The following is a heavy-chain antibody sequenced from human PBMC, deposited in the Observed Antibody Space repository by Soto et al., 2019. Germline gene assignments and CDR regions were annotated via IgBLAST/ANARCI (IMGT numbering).Heavy chain of an antibody. D-gene: IGHD3-3*01. CDR1: RVPSRITH. J-gene: IGHJ5*02. V-gene: IGHV4-34*01. CDR3: TRAERLPRSWFEP. Sequence: TLSLWRGFHRVPSRITHWICVRQPPGNCLEWIGEVNHSVEAPYNPSLQSRVTIDIDTSNNHVSLKMTSLNDEETSRYFCTRAERLPRSWFEPCGQGTKVSGFS. CDR2: VNHSVEA.